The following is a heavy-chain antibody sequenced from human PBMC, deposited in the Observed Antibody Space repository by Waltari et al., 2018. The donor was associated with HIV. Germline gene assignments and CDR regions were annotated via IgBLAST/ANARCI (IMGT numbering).Heavy chain of an antibody. D-gene: IGHD2-21*02. J-gene: IGHJ4*02. Sequence: QVQLVQSGAEVKKRGSSVKVSCKASGGTFSNFAINWVRQAPGQVLEWMGGVVPFFATTTYARKFQGRVTISATASTGTAYMELRSLTTDDTAVYYCARSLLTPYYFDSWGQGTLVTVSS. CDR1: GGTFSNFA. V-gene: IGHV1-69*12. CDR3: ARSLLTPYYFDS. CDR2: VVPFFATT.